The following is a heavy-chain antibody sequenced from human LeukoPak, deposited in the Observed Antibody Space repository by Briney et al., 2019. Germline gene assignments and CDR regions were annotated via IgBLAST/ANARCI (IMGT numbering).Heavy chain of an antibody. CDR2: MNPNSGNT. CDR3: ARTATRYYDFWSGYYTGYYYYGMDV. D-gene: IGHD3-3*01. CDR1: GYTFTSYD. Sequence: ASVKVSCKASGYTFTSYDINWVRQATGQGLEWMGWMNPNSGNTGYAQKFQGRVTMTRNTSISTAYMEPSSLRSEDTAVYYCARTATRYYDFWSGYYTGYYYYGMDVWGQGTTVTVSS. J-gene: IGHJ6*02. V-gene: IGHV1-8*01.